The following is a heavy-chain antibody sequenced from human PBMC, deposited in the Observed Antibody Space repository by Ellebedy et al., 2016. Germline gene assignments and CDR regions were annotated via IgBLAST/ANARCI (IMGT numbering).Heavy chain of an antibody. CDR3: AREVAVAGPYFDY. V-gene: IGHV4-4*02. Sequence: SETLSLTXAVSGGSISSSNWWRWVRQPPGKGLEWIGEIYHSGSTNYNPSLKSRVTISVDKSKNQFSLKLSSVTAADTAVYYCAREVAVAGPYFDYWGQGTLVTVSS. D-gene: IGHD6-19*01. CDR1: GGSISSSNW. J-gene: IGHJ4*02. CDR2: IYHSGST.